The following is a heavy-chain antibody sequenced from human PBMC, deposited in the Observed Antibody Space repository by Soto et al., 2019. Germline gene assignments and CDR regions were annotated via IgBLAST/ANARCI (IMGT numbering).Heavy chain of an antibody. CDR3: VRGYSSSFDY. D-gene: IGHD2-15*01. CDR2: TYYRSKWTN. Sequence: SQTLSLTCAISGDSVSSISASWNWIRQSPSRGLEWPGRTYYRSKWTNDYAVSVKSRITINPDTSKNQFSLQLSSVTPEDTAMYYCVRGYSSSFDYWGQGTLVTVSS. J-gene: IGHJ4*02. CDR1: GDSVSSISAS. V-gene: IGHV6-1*01.